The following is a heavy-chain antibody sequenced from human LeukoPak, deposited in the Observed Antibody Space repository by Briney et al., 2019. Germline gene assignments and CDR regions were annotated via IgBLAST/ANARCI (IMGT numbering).Heavy chain of an antibody. CDR3: AKGGEYSTSWDDTFDI. V-gene: IGHV3-23*01. CDR1: GFTFSNFA. J-gene: IGHJ3*02. CDR2: IGGSGGNT. Sequence: GGSLRLSCAASGFTFSNFAMSWVRQAPGKGLEWVSAIGGSGGNTYYANSVKGRFTICRDNSKNTLYLQMNSLRAEDTAVYYCAKGGEYSTSWDDTFDIWGQGTMVTVSS. D-gene: IGHD2-2*01.